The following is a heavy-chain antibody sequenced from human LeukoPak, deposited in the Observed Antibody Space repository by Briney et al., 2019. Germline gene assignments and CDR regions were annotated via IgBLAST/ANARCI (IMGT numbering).Heavy chain of an antibody. CDR1: GGSISSGGYY. Sequence: TSETLSLTCTVSGGSISSGGYYWSWIRQHPGKGLEWIGYIYYSGSTYYNPSLKSRVTISVDTSKNQFSLKLSSVTAADTAVYYCARGPSMTTVTKLDYWGQGTLVTVSS. CDR3: ARGPSMTTVTKLDY. J-gene: IGHJ4*02. D-gene: IGHD4-11*01. CDR2: IYYSGST. V-gene: IGHV4-31*03.